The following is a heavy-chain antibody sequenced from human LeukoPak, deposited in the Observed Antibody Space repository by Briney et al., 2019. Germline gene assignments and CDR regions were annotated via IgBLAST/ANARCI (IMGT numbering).Heavy chain of an antibody. CDR3: ARGSVYRVATTDDY. Sequence: GASVKVSCKASGYTFTSYDLNWVRQATGQGLEWMGWMNPNSGNTGYAQKFQGRVTMTRNTSISTAYMELSSLRSEDTAVYYCARGSVYRVATTDDYWGQGTLVTVSS. V-gene: IGHV1-8*01. CDR1: GYTFTSYD. D-gene: IGHD5-12*01. J-gene: IGHJ4*02. CDR2: MNPNSGNT.